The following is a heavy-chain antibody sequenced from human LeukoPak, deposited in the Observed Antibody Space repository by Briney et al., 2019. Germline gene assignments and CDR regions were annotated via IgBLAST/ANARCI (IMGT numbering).Heavy chain of an antibody. CDR2: FNWHGTT. Sequence: GGSLRLSCAASGFTFNDYTMHWVRRAPGKTLERVTLFNWHGTTYYADSLKGRFTISRDNSKNSLFLQMDTLRTEDTAFYYCAKDLTYESSGSVIDNWGQGTLVTVSS. V-gene: IGHV3-43*01. D-gene: IGHD3-22*01. CDR3: AKDLTYESSGSVIDN. CDR1: GFTFNDYT. J-gene: IGHJ4*02.